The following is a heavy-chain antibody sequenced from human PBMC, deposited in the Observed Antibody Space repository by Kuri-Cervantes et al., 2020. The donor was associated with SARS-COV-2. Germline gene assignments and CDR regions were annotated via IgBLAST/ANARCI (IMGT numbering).Heavy chain of an antibody. Sequence: GGSLRLSCAASGFTFSDYYMSWIRQAPGKGLEWVSSISSSSSYIYYADSVKGRFTISRDNAKNSLYLQMNSLRAEDTAVYYCARGRDFWSGYQDSYYYYYYMDVWGKGTTVTVSS. V-gene: IGHV3-11*06. CDR2: ISSSSSYI. CDR1: GFTFSDYY. CDR3: ARGRDFWSGYQDSYYYYYYMDV. D-gene: IGHD3-3*01. J-gene: IGHJ6*03.